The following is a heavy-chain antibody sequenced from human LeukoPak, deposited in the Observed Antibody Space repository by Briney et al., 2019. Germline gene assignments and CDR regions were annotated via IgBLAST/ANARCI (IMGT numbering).Heavy chain of an antibody. V-gene: IGHV3-20*04. CDR1: GFTFDDHG. CDR3: ARDKMSSPDAFDI. D-gene: IGHD6-13*01. Sequence: GGSLRLSCAGSGFTFDDHGMSWVRQTPGKGLEWVSGINWNGGSTGYADSVKGRFTISRDNAKNSLYLQMNSLRAEDTALYYCARDKMSSPDAFDIWGQGTMVTVSS. CDR2: INWNGGST. J-gene: IGHJ3*02.